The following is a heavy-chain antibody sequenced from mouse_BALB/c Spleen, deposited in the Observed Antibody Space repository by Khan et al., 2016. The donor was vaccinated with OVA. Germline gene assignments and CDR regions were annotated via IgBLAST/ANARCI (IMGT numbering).Heavy chain of an antibody. J-gene: IGHJ4*01. D-gene: IGHD2-4*01. CDR2: ILPGSDNT. CDR1: GYTFSSYW. V-gene: IGHV1-9*01. CDR3: ARSYYDYDYYAMDY. Sequence: QVQLKESGAELMKPGASVKISCKATGYTFSSYWIEWVKQRPGHGLEWIGEILPGSDNTNYNENFKGKATFAADTSSNTAYMQLSSLTSEDSAGYYCARSYYDYDYYAMDYWDQGTAGTDST.